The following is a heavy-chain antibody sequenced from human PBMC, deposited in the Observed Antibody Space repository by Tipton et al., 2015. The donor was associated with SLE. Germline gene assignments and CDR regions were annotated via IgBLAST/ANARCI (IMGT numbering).Heavy chain of an antibody. CDR2: ISSSGDTI. Sequence: SLRLSCAASGFSFSNYDMNWVRQAPGKGLEWVSYISSSGDTIYYADSVKGRFTISRDTSKNTLYLQMNSLRAEDTAVYFCARAPLGYYFDYWGQGSLVTVSS. CDR3: ARAPLGYYFDY. V-gene: IGHV3-48*03. J-gene: IGHJ4*02. CDR1: GFSFSNYD. D-gene: IGHD7-27*01.